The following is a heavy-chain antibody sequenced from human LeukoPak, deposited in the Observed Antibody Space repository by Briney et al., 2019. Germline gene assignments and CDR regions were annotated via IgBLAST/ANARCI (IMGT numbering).Heavy chain of an antibody. CDR2: ISAYNGNT. CDR3: ARTHYEILTGSHFDY. D-gene: IGHD3-9*01. J-gene: IGHJ4*02. V-gene: IGHV1-18*01. CDR1: GYTFTSYG. Sequence: ASVKVSCKASGYTFTSYGISWVRQAPGQGLEWMGWISAYNGNTNYAQKLQGRVTMTTDTSTSTAYMELRSLRSDDTAVYYCARTHYEILTGSHFDYWGQGTLVTVSS.